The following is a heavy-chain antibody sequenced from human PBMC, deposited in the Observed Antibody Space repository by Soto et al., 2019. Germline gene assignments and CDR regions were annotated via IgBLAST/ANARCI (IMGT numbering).Heavy chain of an antibody. Sequence: SETLSLTCTVSGGSISSDDYYWSWIRQHPGKGLEWIGYIYYSGSTYYNPSLKSRVTISVDTSKNQFSLKLSSVTAADTAVYYCARDIVVVPAAMCPSDYYYGMDVVCQGTTVTVSS. CDR3: ARDIVVVPAAMCPSDYYYGMDV. D-gene: IGHD2-2*01. J-gene: IGHJ6*02. CDR2: IYYSGST. CDR1: GGSISSDDYY. V-gene: IGHV4-30-4*01.